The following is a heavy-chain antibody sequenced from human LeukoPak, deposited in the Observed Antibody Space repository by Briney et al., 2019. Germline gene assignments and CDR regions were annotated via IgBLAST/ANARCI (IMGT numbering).Heavy chain of an antibody. CDR3: ARDLALVRDGGSFDYYYYMDV. Sequence: ASVKVSCKASGYTFTSYYMHWVRQAPGQGLEWMGIINPSGGSTSYAQKFQGRVTMTRDTSTSTVYMKLSSLRSEDTAVYYCARDLALVRDGGSFDYYYYMDVWGKGTTVTVSS. D-gene: IGHD1-26*01. CDR2: INPSGGST. V-gene: IGHV1-46*01. CDR1: GYTFTSYY. J-gene: IGHJ6*03.